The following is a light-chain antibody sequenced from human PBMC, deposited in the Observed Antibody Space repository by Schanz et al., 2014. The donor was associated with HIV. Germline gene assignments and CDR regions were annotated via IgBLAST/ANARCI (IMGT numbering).Light chain of an antibody. CDR1: QTVSSSS. J-gene: IGKJ5*01. V-gene: IGKV3-20*01. Sequence: EIVLTQSPDTLSLSPGERATLSCRASQTVSSSSLAWYQQKPGQSPRLLIYGASTRATGIPDRFSGSGSGTDFSLTIIRLEPEDFAVYYCQQYGTSLITFGQGTRLEI. CDR2: GAS. CDR3: QQYGTSLIT.